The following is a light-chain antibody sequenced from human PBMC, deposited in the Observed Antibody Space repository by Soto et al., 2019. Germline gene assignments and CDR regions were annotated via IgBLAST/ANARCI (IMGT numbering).Light chain of an antibody. Sequence: QSVLTQPASVSGSPGQSITISCSGTSSDIGAYDLVSWYQQHPGRAPKLIIFGVYDRPSGVSDRFSGSKSGNTASLTIFGLQLEDEAVYYCSSYTSGSTLPWVFGTGTKVTVL. CDR2: GVY. CDR3: SSYTSGSTLPWV. CDR1: SSDIGAYDL. V-gene: IGLV2-14*01. J-gene: IGLJ1*01.